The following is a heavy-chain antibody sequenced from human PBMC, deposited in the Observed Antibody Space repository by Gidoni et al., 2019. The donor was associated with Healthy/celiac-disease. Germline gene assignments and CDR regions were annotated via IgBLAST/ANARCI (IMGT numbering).Heavy chain of an antibody. CDR2: IKQDGSEK. D-gene: IGHD6-13*01. J-gene: IGHJ5*02. CDR3: ARKGYSSPYNWFDP. V-gene: IGHV3-7*01. Sequence: EVQLVESGGGLVQPGGSLRLACAASGFTFSSYWLSWVRQAQGKGLEWVANIKQDGSEKYYVDSVKGRFTISRDNAKNSLYLQMNSLRAEDTAVYYCARKGYSSPYNWFDPWGQGTLVTVSS. CDR1: GFTFSSYW.